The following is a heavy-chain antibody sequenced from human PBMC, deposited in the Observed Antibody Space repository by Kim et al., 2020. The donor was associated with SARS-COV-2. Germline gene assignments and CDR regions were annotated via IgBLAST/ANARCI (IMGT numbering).Heavy chain of an antibody. CDR2: ISGSGGST. Sequence: GGSLRLSCAASGFTFSSYAMSWVRQAPGKGLEWVSAISGSGGSTYYADSVKGRFTISRDNSKNTLYLQMNSLRAEDTAVYYCAKTRRGPSYDFWSGYYLGAFDIWGQGTMVTVSS. CDR1: GFTFSSYA. V-gene: IGHV3-23*01. CDR3: AKTRRGPSYDFWSGYYLGAFDI. D-gene: IGHD3-3*01. J-gene: IGHJ3*02.